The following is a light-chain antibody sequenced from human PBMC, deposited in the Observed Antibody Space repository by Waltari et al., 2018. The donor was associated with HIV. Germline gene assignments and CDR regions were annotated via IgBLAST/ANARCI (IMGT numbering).Light chain of an antibody. V-gene: IGLV1-51*02. CDR3: GAWDDSLRAGI. J-gene: IGLJ2*01. CDR1: SSNVGQRP. Sequence: QSLLTQPPSVSAAPGQRVTISCSGRSSNVGQRPVSWYQQFPGAAPNRLIYENYQRPSDIPDRFSGSKSGSSATLDITGLQAEDEADYYCGAWDDSLRAGIFGGGTKLSVL. CDR2: ENY.